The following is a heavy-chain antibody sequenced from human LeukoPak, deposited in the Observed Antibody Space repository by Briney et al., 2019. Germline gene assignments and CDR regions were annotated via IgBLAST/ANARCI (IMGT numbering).Heavy chain of an antibody. Sequence: PSETLSLTCTVSGGSISSYYWSWIRQPPGKGLEWIGYIYYSGSTNYNPSLKSRVTISVDTSKNQFSLKLSSVTAADTAVYYCARLRNYDYVWGSYRYDYWGQGTLVTVSS. J-gene: IGHJ4*02. CDR3: ARLRNYDYVWGSYRYDY. CDR2: IYYSGST. V-gene: IGHV4-59*01. D-gene: IGHD3-16*02. CDR1: GGSISSYY.